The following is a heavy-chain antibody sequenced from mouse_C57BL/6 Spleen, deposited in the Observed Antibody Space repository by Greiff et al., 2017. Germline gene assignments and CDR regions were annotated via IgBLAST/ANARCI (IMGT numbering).Heavy chain of an antibody. D-gene: IGHD2-3*01. CDR2: ISGGGGNT. V-gene: IGHV5-9*01. J-gene: IGHJ2*01. Sequence: EVKVVESGGGLVKPGGSLKLSCAASGFTFSSYTMSWVRQTPEKRLEWVATISGGGGNTYYPDSVKGRFTISRDNAKNTLYLQMSSLRSEDTALYYCARHSYDGYYMNYWGQGTTLTVSS. CDR3: ARHSYDGYYMNY. CDR1: GFTFSSYT.